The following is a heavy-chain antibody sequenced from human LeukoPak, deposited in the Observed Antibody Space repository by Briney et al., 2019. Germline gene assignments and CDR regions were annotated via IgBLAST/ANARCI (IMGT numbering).Heavy chain of an antibody. V-gene: IGHV1-69*04. CDR3: ARDLVVLGGDI. J-gene: IGHJ3*02. CDR2: IIPILGIA. D-gene: IGHD2-2*01. CDR1: GGTFSSYA. Sequence: SVKVSCKASGGTFSSYAISWVRQAPGQGLEWMGRIIPILGIANYAQKFQGRVTITADKSTSTAYMELRSLRSEDTAVYYCARDLVVLGGDIWGQGTMVTVSS.